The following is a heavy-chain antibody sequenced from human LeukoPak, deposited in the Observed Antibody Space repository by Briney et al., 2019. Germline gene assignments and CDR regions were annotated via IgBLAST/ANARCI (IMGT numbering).Heavy chain of an antibody. CDR2: IYSGGST. V-gene: IGHV3-66*01. Sequence: GGSLRLSCAVSGFIVSSNYMSWVRQAPGKGLEWVSVIYSGGSTYYADSVKGRFIISRDNSKNTLYLQLNSLRAEDTAVYYCARDMITVTKGDYWGQGTLVIVSS. CDR3: ARDMITVTKGDY. CDR1: GFIVSSNY. D-gene: IGHD4-17*01. J-gene: IGHJ4*02.